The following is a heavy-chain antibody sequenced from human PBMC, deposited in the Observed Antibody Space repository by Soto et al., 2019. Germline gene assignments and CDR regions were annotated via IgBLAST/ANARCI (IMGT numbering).Heavy chain of an antibody. D-gene: IGHD5-18*01. Sequence: WSLRLSCAASGFTFSNYNMNFVRHAPGKGLEWVSHIGGSRSTSIYYADSLKGRFTISRDNAENSLFLQLNSLRDEDTAVYYCERDFGYEEVWGKGHTVNVSS. J-gene: IGHJ6*04. CDR2: IGGSRSTSI. CDR3: ERDFGYEEV. V-gene: IGHV3-48*02. CDR1: GFTFSNYN.